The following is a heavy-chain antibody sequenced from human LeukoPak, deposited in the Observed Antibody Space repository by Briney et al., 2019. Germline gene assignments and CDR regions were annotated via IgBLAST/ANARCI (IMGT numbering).Heavy chain of an antibody. CDR2: IHPDGSAK. CDR1: EFTFSRYW. CDR3: ARALESGNSDAGY. D-gene: IGHD4-23*01. V-gene: IGHV3-7*04. Sequence: TGGSLRLSCAPSEFTFSRYWMTWVRQAPGKGLEWVANIHPDGSAKYYVDSLRGRFTISRDNAKNSLYLQMNSLRAEDTAVYYCARALESGNSDAGYWGQGTLVTVSS. J-gene: IGHJ4*02.